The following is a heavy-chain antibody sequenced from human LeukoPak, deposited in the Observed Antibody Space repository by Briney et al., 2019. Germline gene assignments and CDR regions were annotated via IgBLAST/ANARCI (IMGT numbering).Heavy chain of an antibody. CDR1: GFTFSSYS. J-gene: IGHJ4*02. CDR3: ARTHTFYDFWSGYFDY. CDR2: VSPSTTYI. V-gene: IGHV3-21*01. Sequence: GGSLRLSCAASGFTFSSYSVNWVRQAPGKGLEWVPSVSPSTTYIYYADSLKGRFTISRDNAKNSLYLQMNSLRADDTAVYFCARTHTFYDFWSGYFDYWGQGTLVTVSS. D-gene: IGHD3-3*01.